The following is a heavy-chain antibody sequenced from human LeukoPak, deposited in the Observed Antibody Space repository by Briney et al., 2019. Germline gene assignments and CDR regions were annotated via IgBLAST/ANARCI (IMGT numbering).Heavy chain of an antibody. Sequence: GGSLRLSCAASGFTFSDYYMSWIRQAPGKGLEWVSYISSSGTTIYYADSVKGRFTISRDNAKSSLYLQMNSLRADDTAVYYCAELGITMIGGVWGKGTTVTISS. D-gene: IGHD3-10*02. J-gene: IGHJ6*04. CDR2: ISSSGTTI. CDR1: GFTFSDYY. CDR3: AELGITMIGGV. V-gene: IGHV3-11*04.